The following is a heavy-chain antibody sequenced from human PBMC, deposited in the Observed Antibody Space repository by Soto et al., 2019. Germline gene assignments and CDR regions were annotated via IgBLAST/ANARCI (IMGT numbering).Heavy chain of an antibody. CDR1: GFAFQTYT. V-gene: IGHV3-21*01. J-gene: IGHJ5*02. CDR2: ITISGNYI. Sequence: PVGSLRLSCAASGFAFQTYTMEWLRQPPGKGLEWVSSITISGNYIYYADSVKGRFTISRDSGRNSVYLQMNSLRAEDTAVYYCAKVGVLRTNFRWFDLWGQGTLVTVSS. D-gene: IGHD2-8*01. CDR3: AKVGVLRTNFRWFDL.